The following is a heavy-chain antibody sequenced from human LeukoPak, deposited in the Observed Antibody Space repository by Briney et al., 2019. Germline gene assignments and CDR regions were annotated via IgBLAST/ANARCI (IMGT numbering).Heavy chain of an antibody. J-gene: IGHJ3*02. Sequence: GGSLRLSCAASGFTFSSYGMSWVRQAPGKGLEWVSTISGSGGSTYYADSVKGRFTISRDNSKNMLYLQMNSLRAEDTAIYYCAKRRYSSGWSTDAFDIWGQGTMVTVSS. CDR2: ISGSGGST. CDR3: AKRRYSSGWSTDAFDI. V-gene: IGHV3-23*01. D-gene: IGHD6-19*01. CDR1: GFTFSSYG.